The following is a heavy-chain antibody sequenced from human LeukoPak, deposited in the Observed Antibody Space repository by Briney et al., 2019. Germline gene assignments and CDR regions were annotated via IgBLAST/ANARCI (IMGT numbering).Heavy chain of an antibody. J-gene: IGHJ4*02. V-gene: IGHV3-11*01. CDR2: ISSTGSTI. Sequence: PGRSLRLSCAASGFTFSDYYMSWIRQAPGKGLEWVSYISSTGSTIFYADSVKGRFTISRDNAKNSLYLQMNSLRAEDTAVYYCAKDPKVVGATYFDYWGQGTLVTVSS. CDR3: AKDPKVVGATYFDY. D-gene: IGHD1-26*01. CDR1: GFTFSDYY.